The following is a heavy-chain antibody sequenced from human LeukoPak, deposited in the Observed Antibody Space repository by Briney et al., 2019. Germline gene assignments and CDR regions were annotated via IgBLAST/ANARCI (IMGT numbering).Heavy chain of an antibody. V-gene: IGHV3-53*01. CDR2: IYSGGST. D-gene: IGHD2-8*01. J-gene: IGHJ4*01. CDR3: STDPRLLTY. CDR1: GFTVSSNY. Sequence: PGGSLRLSCAASGFTVSSNYMSWVRQAPGKGLEWVSVIYSGGSTYYADSVKGRFTISRDNARTSLYLQMNSRGPDDTALYYCSTDPRLLTYWGHGTLVTVSS.